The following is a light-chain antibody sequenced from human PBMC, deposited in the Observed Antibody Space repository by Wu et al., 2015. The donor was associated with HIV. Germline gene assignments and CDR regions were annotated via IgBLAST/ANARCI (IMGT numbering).Light chain of an antibody. CDR3: QQLNTYPLT. Sequence: DIQMTQSPSTLSASVGDRITVTCRASQSISTWLAWYHQKPGKAPKLLIYKASNLESGVPSRFSGSGSGTEFTLTIDSLQPDDFATYYCQQLNTYPLTFGGGTKVEIK. V-gene: IGKV1-5*03. J-gene: IGKJ4*01. CDR2: KAS. CDR1: QSISTW.